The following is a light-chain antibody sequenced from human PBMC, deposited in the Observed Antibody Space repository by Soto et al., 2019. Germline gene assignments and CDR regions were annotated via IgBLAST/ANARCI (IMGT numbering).Light chain of an antibody. Sequence: QSVLTQPASVYGSPGQSITISCTGTSSDVGGYNYVSWYQQHPGKAPKLMIYDVSNRPSGVSNRFSGSKSGNTASLTISGLQAEDEADYYCSSYTSSSPRVFGTGTKLTVL. CDR1: SSDVGGYNY. V-gene: IGLV2-14*01. J-gene: IGLJ1*01. CDR2: DVS. CDR3: SSYTSSSPRV.